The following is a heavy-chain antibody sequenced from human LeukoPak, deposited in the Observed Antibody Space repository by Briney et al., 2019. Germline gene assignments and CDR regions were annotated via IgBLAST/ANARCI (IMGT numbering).Heavy chain of an antibody. J-gene: IGHJ6*02. CDR2: INPNSGGT. V-gene: IGHV1-2*02. Sequence: ASVKVSCKASGYTFTGYYMHWVRQAPGQGLEWMGWINPNSGGTNYAQKLQGRVTMTTDTSTSTAYMELRSLRSDDTAVYYCARASGYDAIHHYYYGMDVWGQGTTVTVSS. CDR1: GYTFTGYY. CDR3: ARASGYDAIHHYYYGMDV. D-gene: IGHD5-12*01.